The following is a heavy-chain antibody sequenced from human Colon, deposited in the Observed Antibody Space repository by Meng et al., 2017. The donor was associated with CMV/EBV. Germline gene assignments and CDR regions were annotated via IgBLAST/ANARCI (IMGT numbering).Heavy chain of an antibody. CDR2: VYLGGTI. D-gene: IGHD3-22*01. J-gene: IGHJ4*02. CDR1: GGSITNRNL. V-gene: IGHV4-4*02. Sequence: QVPLQQSCPTLVEPSGTLSLTCTVSGGSITNRNLWSWVRLPPGKGLEWIGEVYLGGTIHHHPSLQSRITISLDKAKDHLSLKLASVTAADTAVYYCASLKDYDGRGYYYFESWGQGTLVTVSS. CDR3: ASLKDYDGRGYYYFES.